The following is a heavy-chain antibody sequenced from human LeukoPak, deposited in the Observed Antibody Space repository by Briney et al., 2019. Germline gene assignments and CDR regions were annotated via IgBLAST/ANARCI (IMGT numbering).Heavy chain of an antibody. Sequence: GGSLRLSCAASGFTVSDNYMSWVRQAPGKGLEWVSVFYSGGSTRYADSVKGRFTISRDNSKNKLYLQLNSLRAEDTAVYFCASSSWSSEYFHYWGQGTVVTVSS. D-gene: IGHD6-13*01. CDR1: GFTVSDNY. CDR2: FYSGGST. V-gene: IGHV3-66*01. CDR3: ASSSWSSEYFHY. J-gene: IGHJ1*01.